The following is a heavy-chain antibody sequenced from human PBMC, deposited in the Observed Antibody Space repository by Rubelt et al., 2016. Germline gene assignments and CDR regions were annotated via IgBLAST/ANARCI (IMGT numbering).Heavy chain of an antibody. CDR2: INAGKGNT. J-gene: IGHJ4*02. CDR3: AAGVDYYFDY. V-gene: IGHV1-3*01. D-gene: IGHD2-8*01. CDR1: GYTFTSYA. Sequence: VQLVQSGAEVKKPGASVKVSCKASGYTFTSYAMHWVRQAPGQRLEWMGWINAGKGNTKYSQKFQGRVTITRDTSASTAYMELGSLRSEDTAVYYCAAGVDYYFDYWGQGTLVTVSS.